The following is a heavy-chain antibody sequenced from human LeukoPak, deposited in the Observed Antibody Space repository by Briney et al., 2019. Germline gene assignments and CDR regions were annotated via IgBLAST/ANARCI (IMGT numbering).Heavy chain of an antibody. J-gene: IGHJ6*02. CDR1: GFIFSNFG. Sequence: GRSLRLSCAASGFIFSNFGMHWVRQAPGKGLEWVAVISYDGSKKYYADSVKGRFTISRDNSKNTLSLQMNSLRSEDTAVYYCASSWVYYYYGMDVWGQGTTVTVSS. D-gene: IGHD2-2*01. CDR2: ISYDGSKK. V-gene: IGHV3-30*03. CDR3: ASSWVYYYYGMDV.